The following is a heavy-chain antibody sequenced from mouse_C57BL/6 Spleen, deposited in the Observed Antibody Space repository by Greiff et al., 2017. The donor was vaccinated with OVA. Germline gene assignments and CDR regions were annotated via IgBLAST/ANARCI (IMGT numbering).Heavy chain of an antibody. Sequence: QVQLQQSGAELVRPGSSVKLSCKASGYTFTSYWMHWVKQRPIQGLEWIGNIDPSDSETHYNQKFKDKATLTVDKSSSTAYMQLSSLTSEDSAVYYGARDTTVVARYFDVWGTGTTVTVSS. J-gene: IGHJ1*03. D-gene: IGHD1-1*01. CDR1: GYTFTSYW. V-gene: IGHV1-52*01. CDR2: IDPSDSET. CDR3: ARDTTVVARYFDV.